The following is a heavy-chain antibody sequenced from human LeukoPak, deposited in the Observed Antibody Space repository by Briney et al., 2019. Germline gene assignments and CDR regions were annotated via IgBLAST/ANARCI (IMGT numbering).Heavy chain of an antibody. D-gene: IGHD2-2*01. CDR1: DDTFTSYG. V-gene: IGHV1-18*01. CDR2: ISAYNGNT. Sequence: GASVKVSCKASDDTFTSYGISWVRQAPGQGLEWMGWISAYNGNTNYAQKLQGRVTMTTDTSTSTAYMELRSLRSDDTAVYYCAKVVPAAGASFDPWGQGTLVTVSS. CDR3: AKVVPAAGASFDP. J-gene: IGHJ5*02.